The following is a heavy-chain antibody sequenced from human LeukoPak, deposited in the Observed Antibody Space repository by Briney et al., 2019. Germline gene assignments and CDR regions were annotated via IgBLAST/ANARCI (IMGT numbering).Heavy chain of an antibody. J-gene: IGHJ4*02. CDR1: DYPISSGYY. Sequence: SGTLSLTCTVSDYPISSGYYWGWIRQPPGKGLEWIGIILQSGSTYYNPSLKSRVTISVDTSKNQFSLKLSSVTAADTAVYYCARGADYWGQGTLVTVSS. CDR3: ARGADY. V-gene: IGHV4-38-2*02. CDR2: ILQSGST.